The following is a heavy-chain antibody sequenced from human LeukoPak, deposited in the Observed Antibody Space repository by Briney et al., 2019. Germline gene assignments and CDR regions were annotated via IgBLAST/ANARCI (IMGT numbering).Heavy chain of an antibody. V-gene: IGHV1-18*01. J-gene: IGHJ3*02. D-gene: IGHD6-6*01. CDR3: ARVPMCRSSFWLCAFDI. CDR1: GYTFTSYG. CDR2: ISAYNGNT. Sequence: ASVKVSCKASGYTFTSYGISWVRQAPGQGLEWMGWISAYNGNTNYAQKLQGRVTMTTDTSTSTAYMELRSLRSDDTAVYYCARVPMCRSSFWLCAFDIWGQGTMVTVSS.